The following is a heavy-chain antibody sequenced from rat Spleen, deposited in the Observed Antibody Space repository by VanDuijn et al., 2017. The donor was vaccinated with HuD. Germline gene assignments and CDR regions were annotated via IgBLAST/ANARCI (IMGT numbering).Heavy chain of an antibody. Sequence: QVQLKESGPGLVKPSETLSLTCTVSGFSLTSYHVSWVRQPPGKGLEWMGVIWGDGSTAYNSALKSRLSISRDTSKSQVFLKMSSLKTEDTATYYCAREILRIPFDYWGQGVMVTVSS. J-gene: IGHJ2*01. V-gene: IGHV2-32*01. CDR2: IWGDGST. D-gene: IGHD1-6*01. CDR1: GFSLTSYH. CDR3: AREILRIPFDY.